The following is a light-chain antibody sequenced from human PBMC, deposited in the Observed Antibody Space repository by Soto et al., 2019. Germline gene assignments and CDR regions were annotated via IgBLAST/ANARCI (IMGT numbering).Light chain of an antibody. CDR3: SSQAVSSNLV. CDR2: DVS. Sequence: QSALTQPASVSGSPGQSITISCSGTSSDIGGYNYVSWYQQHPGKAPKLMIYDVSNRPSGVSNRFSGSKSGNTASLTSAGLQAEDEADYYCSSQAVSSNLVFGGGTTLTVL. V-gene: IGLV2-14*01. J-gene: IGLJ2*01. CDR1: SSDIGGYNY.